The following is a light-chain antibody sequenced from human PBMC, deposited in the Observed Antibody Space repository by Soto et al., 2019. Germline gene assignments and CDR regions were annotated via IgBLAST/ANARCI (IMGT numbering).Light chain of an antibody. V-gene: IGLV2-8*01. J-gene: IGLJ1*01. Sequence: SALTQPPSASGSPGQSVTISCTGTSTDVGGYNYISWYQHHPGKGPKLIIYEVSERPSGVPDRFSGSKSGNTASLTVSGLQAEDEADYYCSSYAGSNNRGVFGSGTKVTVL. CDR2: EVS. CDR1: STDVGGYNY. CDR3: SSYAGSNNRGV.